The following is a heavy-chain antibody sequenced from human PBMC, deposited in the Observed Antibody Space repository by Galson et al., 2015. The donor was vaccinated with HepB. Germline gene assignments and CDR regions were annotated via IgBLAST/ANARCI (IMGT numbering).Heavy chain of an antibody. CDR1: GYTFTSYG. V-gene: IGHV1-18*01. CDR3: ARADFWTGYPLDY. CDR2: TSTYIDNK. D-gene: IGHD3/OR15-3a*01. Sequence: SVKVSCKASGYTFTSYGISWVRQAPGQGLEWPGWTSTYIDNKKSAQKFQDRLTVTTDKPTSTAYMELRGLRSDDTAVYFCARADFWTGYPLDYWGQVTLVAVSS. J-gene: IGHJ4*02.